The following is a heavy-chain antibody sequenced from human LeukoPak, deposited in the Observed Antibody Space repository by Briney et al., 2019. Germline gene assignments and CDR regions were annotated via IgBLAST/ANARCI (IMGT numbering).Heavy chain of an antibody. CDR2: LNPDGSST. J-gene: IGHJ4*02. V-gene: IGHV3-74*01. CDR3: ARSEDDFWSGYPLDY. D-gene: IGHD3-3*01. CDR1: GFTFSTYW. Sequence: GGSLRLSCAASGFTFSTYWMHWVRQAPGKGLVWVSRLNPDGSSTSYADSVKGRFTISRDNAKNMLYLQMNSLRAEDTAMYYCARSEDDFWSGYPLDYWGQGTLVSVSS.